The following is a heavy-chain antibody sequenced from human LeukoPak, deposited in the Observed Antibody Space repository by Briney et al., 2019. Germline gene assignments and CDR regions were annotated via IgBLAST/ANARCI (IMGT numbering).Heavy chain of an antibody. V-gene: IGHV3-21*01. CDR3: GRAFPPLRTSSAGDL. CDR1: GFSFSDYD. D-gene: IGHD3-16*01. CDR2: ISGRSSHV. J-gene: IGHJ1*01. Sequence: GGSLRLSCSASGFSFSDYDMNWVRQAPGKGLEWVSAISGRSSHVYYGESVKGRFTISRDNAKNSLCLQLDSLGVEDTAVYYCGRAFPPLRTSSAGDLWGQGTLVTVSS.